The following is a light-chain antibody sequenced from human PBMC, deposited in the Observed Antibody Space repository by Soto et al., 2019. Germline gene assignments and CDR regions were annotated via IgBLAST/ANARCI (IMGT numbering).Light chain of an antibody. J-gene: IGKJ5*01. CDR3: QQRSNWPPIT. Sequence: EIVLTQSPATLSLSPGERATLSCRASQSVSSYLAWYQQKPGQAPRLLIYDASNSATGIPARFSGSGSGTDFTLTISSLEPEDFAVYYCQQRSNWPPITFGQETRLEIK. V-gene: IGKV3-11*01. CDR1: QSVSSY. CDR2: DAS.